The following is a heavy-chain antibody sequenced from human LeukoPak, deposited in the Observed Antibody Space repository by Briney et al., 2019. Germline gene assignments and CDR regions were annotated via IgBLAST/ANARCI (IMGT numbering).Heavy chain of an antibody. V-gene: IGHV4-39*01. Sequence: SETLSLTCTVSGGSISSSSYYWGWIRQPPGKGLEWIGSIYYSGSTYYNPSLKSRVTISVDTSKNQFSLKLSSVTAADTAVYYCARIYCSSTSCYGHPFDYWGQGTLVTVSS. CDR3: ARIYCSSTSCYGHPFDY. J-gene: IGHJ4*02. CDR2: IYYSGST. D-gene: IGHD2-2*01. CDR1: GGSISSSSYY.